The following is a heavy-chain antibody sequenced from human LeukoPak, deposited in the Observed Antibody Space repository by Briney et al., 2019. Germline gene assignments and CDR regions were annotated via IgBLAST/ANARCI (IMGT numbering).Heavy chain of an antibody. CDR3: VKGGGDGYTRRYLDY. CDR1: GFSFGTYA. Sequence: PGGSLRLSCSASGFSFGTYAMHWVRQAPGKGLEYVSGISTTGGSTYYADSVKGRFTISRGNSKNTLSLQMSSLRPEDTAVYHCVKGGGDGYTRRYLDYWGQGTLVTVSS. J-gene: IGHJ4*02. D-gene: IGHD5-24*01. CDR2: ISTTGGST. V-gene: IGHV3-64D*09.